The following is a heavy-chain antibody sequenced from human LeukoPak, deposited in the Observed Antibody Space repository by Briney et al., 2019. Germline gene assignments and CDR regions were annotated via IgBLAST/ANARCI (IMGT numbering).Heavy chain of an antibody. CDR3: AILGIAVAGMGY. V-gene: IGHV3-30*02. D-gene: IGHD6-19*01. Sequence: GGSLRLSCATSGFTFSSYNMHWVRQAPGKGLEWVAFIQNDGSNTYYADSVKGRFTISRDNSKNTLYLQMNSLRAEDTAVYYCAILGIAVAGMGYWGQGTLVTVSS. CDR1: GFTFSSYN. J-gene: IGHJ4*02. CDR2: IQNDGSNT.